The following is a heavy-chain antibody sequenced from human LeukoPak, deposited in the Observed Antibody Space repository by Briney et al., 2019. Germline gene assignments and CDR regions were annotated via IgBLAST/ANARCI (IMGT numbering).Heavy chain of an antibody. CDR1: GYRFTSYW. CDR3: ARHISGSYYEVMDY. D-gene: IGHD1-26*01. V-gene: IGHV5-51*01. CDR2: IFPGDSDT. J-gene: IGHJ4*02. Sequence: GESLKISCKGSGYRFTSYWFAWVRQLHGKGLEWIGIIFPGDSDTRYSPSFQGQVTISADKSISTAYMQWSSLKASDTAMYYCARHISGSYYEVMDYWGQGTLVTVSS.